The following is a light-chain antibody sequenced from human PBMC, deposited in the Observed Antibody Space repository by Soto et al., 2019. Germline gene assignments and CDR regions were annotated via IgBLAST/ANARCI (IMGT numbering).Light chain of an antibody. Sequence: DIQXTQSPSSLSASVGDRVTITCQASQDISNYLNWYQQKPGKAPKLLIYDASNLETGVPSRFSGSGSGTDFTFTISSLQPEDIATYYCQQYDNLPPLTFGGGTKVDIK. V-gene: IGKV1-33*01. J-gene: IGKJ4*01. CDR3: QQYDNLPPLT. CDR1: QDISNY. CDR2: DAS.